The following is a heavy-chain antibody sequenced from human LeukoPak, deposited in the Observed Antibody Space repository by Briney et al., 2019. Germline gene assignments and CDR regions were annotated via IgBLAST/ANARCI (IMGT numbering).Heavy chain of an antibody. CDR2: IGGSGSRAGNT. CDR1: GFTFSSYA. CDR3: AKVIITGSFPDYFDN. Sequence: GGSLRLSCAASGFTFSSYAMNWVRQAPGRGLEWVSAIGGSGSRAGNTYYADSVKGRFTISRDNSKDTLYLQMNSLRAEDTAIYYCAKVIITGSFPDYFDNWGQGTLVTVSS. D-gene: IGHD1-14*01. V-gene: IGHV3-23*01. J-gene: IGHJ4*02.